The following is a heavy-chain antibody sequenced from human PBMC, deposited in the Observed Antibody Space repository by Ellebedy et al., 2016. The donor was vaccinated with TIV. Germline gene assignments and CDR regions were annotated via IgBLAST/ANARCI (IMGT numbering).Heavy chain of an antibody. Sequence: ASVKVSCXASGYTFTGYYMHWVRQAPGQGLEWMGWINPNSGGTNYAQKFQGWVTMTRDTSISTAYMELSRLRSDDTAVYYCARGKFVDRSVPYYGMDVWGQGTTVTVSS. D-gene: IGHD2-15*01. CDR2: INPNSGGT. J-gene: IGHJ6*02. CDR1: GYTFTGYY. V-gene: IGHV1-2*04. CDR3: ARGKFVDRSVPYYGMDV.